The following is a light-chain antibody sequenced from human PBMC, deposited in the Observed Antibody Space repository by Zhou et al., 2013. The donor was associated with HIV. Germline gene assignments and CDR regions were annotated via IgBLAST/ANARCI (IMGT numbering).Light chain of an antibody. Sequence: DIQMTQSPSTLSASVGDRVTITCRASQSISSWLAWYQQKPGKAPKVLIYKASSLESGVPSRFSGSGSGTEFTLTISSLQPDDFATYYCQQYNSYQGTFGQGTKLEIK. CDR2: KAS. V-gene: IGKV1-5*03. CDR1: QSISSW. J-gene: IGKJ2*02. CDR3: QQYNSYQGT.